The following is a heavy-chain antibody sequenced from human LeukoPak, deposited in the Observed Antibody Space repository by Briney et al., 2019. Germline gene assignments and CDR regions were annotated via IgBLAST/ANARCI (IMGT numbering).Heavy chain of an antibody. CDR1: GCTLTELS. V-gene: IGHV1-24*01. CDR3: ATAQYNWNSWGYFDY. D-gene: IGHD1-7*01. CDR2: FDPEDGET. Sequence: ASVKVSCKVSGCTLTELSMHWVRQAPGKGLEWMGGFDPEDGETIYAQKFQGRVTMTEDTSTDTAYMELSSLRSEDTAVYYCATAQYNWNSWGYFDYWGQGTLVTVSS. J-gene: IGHJ4*02.